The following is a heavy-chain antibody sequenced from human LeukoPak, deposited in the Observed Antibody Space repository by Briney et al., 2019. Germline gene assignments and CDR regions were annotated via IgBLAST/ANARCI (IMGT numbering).Heavy chain of an antibody. J-gene: IGHJ4*02. CDR3: AKSQTDYSKRKGVDFDY. CDR2: TYYSGST. D-gene: IGHD4-11*01. V-gene: IGHV4-31*03. CDR1: GGSISSGGYY. Sequence: SETLSLTCTVSGGSISSGGYYWSWIRQHPGKGLEWIGYTYYSGSTYYNPSLKSRVTISVDTSKNQFSLKLSSVTAADTAVYYCAKSQTDYSKRKGVDFDYWGQGTLVTVSS.